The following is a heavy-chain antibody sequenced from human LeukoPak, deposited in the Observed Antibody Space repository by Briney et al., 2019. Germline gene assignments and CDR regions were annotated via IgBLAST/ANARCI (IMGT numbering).Heavy chain of an antibody. CDR3: ARGATSQLFDY. D-gene: IGHD5-12*01. J-gene: IGHJ4*02. Sequence: SETLSLTCTVSGGSISSYYWSWIRQPPGKGLEWIGYIYYSGSTNYNPSLKSRVTISVDTSKNQFSLKLSSVTAADTAVYYCARGATSQLFDYWGQGILVTVSS. V-gene: IGHV4-59*01. CDR1: GGSISSYY. CDR2: IYYSGST.